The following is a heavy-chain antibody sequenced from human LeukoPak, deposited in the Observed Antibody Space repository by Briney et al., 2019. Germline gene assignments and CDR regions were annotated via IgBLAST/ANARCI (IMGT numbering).Heavy chain of an antibody. CDR3: ARSGSYLSDAFDI. CDR2: IYYSGST. V-gene: IGHV4-30-4*01. D-gene: IGHD1-26*01. CDR1: GGPFSDYY. Sequence: SETLSLTCAVYGGPFSDYYWSWIRQPPGKGLEWIGYIYYSGSTYYNPSFKSRVTISVDTSKNQFSLKLSSVTAADTAVYYCARSGSYLSDAFDIWGQGTMVTVSS. J-gene: IGHJ3*02.